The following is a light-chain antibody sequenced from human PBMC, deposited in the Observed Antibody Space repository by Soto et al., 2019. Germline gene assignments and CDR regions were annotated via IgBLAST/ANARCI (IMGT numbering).Light chain of an antibody. CDR1: SSDVGGYNY. CDR3: RSYAGSNRMV. CDR2: EVN. J-gene: IGLJ2*01. V-gene: IGLV2-8*01. Sequence: SVLTQPPSASGSPGQSVTISCTGTSSDVGGYNYVSWYQQHPGKAPKLIIYEVNKRPSGVPARFSGSKSGNTASLTVSGLQAEDEADYYCRSYAGSNRMVFGGGTKLTVL.